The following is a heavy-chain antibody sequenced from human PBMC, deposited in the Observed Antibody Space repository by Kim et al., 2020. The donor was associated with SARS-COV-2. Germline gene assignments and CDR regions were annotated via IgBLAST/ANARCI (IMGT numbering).Heavy chain of an antibody. CDR3: ARDRNIAAGLYYYGMDV. CDR1: GFTFSSYA. D-gene: IGHD6-6*01. J-gene: IGHJ6*01. V-gene: IGHV3-30*04. Sequence: GGSLRLSCAASGFTFSSYAMHWVRQAPGKGLEWVAVISYDGSNKYYADSVKGRFTISRDNSKNTLYLQMNSLRAEDTAVYYCARDRNIAAGLYYYGMDV. CDR2: ISYDGSNK.